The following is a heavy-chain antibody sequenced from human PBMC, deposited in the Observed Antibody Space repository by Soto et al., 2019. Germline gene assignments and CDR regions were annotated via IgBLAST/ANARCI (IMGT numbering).Heavy chain of an antibody. D-gene: IGHD3-10*01. CDR1: GGSISSYY. CDR3: ARVWGGVFDI. CDR2: IYYSGST. Sequence: QVQLQESGPGLVKPSETLSLTCTVSGGSISSYYWSWIRQPPGKGLEWIGYIYYSGSTNYNPSLKSRVTISVDTSKNQFSLKLSSVTAADTAVYYCARVWGGVFDIWGQGTMVTVSS. V-gene: IGHV4-59*01. J-gene: IGHJ3*02.